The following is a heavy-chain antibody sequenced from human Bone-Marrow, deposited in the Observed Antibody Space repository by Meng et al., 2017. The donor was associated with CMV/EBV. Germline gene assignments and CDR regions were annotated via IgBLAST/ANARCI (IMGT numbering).Heavy chain of an antibody. CDR2: INPNSGGT. D-gene: IGHD3-3*01. Sequence: ASVKVSCKASGYTFTGYYMHWVRQAPGQGLEWMGWINPNSGGTSYAQKYQGRVTMTRDTSISTAYMELSRLRSDDTAVYYCARDATSFWSGYYPISSYYNGMDVWGQGTTVTVSS. J-gene: IGHJ6*02. CDR1: GYTFTGYY. CDR3: ARDATSFWSGYYPISSYYNGMDV. V-gene: IGHV1-2*02.